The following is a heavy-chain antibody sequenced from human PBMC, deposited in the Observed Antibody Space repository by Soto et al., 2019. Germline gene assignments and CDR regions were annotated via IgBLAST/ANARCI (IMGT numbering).Heavy chain of an antibody. D-gene: IGHD3-22*01. Sequence: QITLKESGPTLVKPTQTLTLTCTFSGFSLSTSGVGVGWIRQPPGKALEWLALIYWDDDKRYSPSLKSRLTITKHTSKNQVVLTMTNMDPVDTATYYCARQDSSGYGGPFDYWGQGTLVTVSS. CDR3: ARQDSSGYGGPFDY. CDR1: GFSLSTSGVG. V-gene: IGHV2-5*02. J-gene: IGHJ4*02. CDR2: IYWDDDK.